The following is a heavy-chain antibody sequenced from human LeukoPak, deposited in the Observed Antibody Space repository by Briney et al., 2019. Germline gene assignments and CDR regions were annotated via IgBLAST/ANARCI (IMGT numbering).Heavy chain of an antibody. CDR1: GYTFTSYW. Sequence: GESLKISCQGSGYTFTSYWIAWVRQMPGKGLEWMGIIYPGDSDTRYSPSFQGQVTISADKSISTAYLQWSSLKASDTAMYYCARSDLNWFDPWGQGTLVTVSS. CDR2: IYPGDSDT. V-gene: IGHV5-51*01. CDR3: ARSDLNWFDP. D-gene: IGHD3/OR15-3a*01. J-gene: IGHJ5*02.